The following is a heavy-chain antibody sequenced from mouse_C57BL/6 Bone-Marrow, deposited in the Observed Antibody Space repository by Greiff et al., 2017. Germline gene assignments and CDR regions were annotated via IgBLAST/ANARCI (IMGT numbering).Heavy chain of an antibody. V-gene: IGHV3-6*01. CDR3: ARDGDYYGSSLRYFDY. D-gene: IGHD1-1*01. CDR1: GYSITSGYY. CDR2: ISYDGSN. Sequence: EVHLVESGPGLVKPSQSLSLTCSVTGYSITSGYYWNWIRQFPGNKLEWMGYISYDGSNNYNPSLKNRISITRDTSKNQFFLKLNSVTTEDTATYYCARDGDYYGSSLRYFDYWGQGTTLTVSS. J-gene: IGHJ2*01.